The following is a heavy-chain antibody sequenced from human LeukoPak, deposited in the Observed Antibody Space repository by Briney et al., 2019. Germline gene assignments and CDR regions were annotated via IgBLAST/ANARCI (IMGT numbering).Heavy chain of an antibody. Sequence: SETLSLTCTVSGGSISSYYWSWIRQPAGNGLEWIGRIYTSGSNYNPSLKSRVTMSVDTSKNQFSLKLSSVTAADTAVYYCARLQVGPTTHFNYWGQGTLVTVPS. CDR3: ARLQVGPTTHFNY. CDR1: GGSISSYY. CDR2: IYTSGS. V-gene: IGHV4-4*07. J-gene: IGHJ4*02. D-gene: IGHD1-26*01.